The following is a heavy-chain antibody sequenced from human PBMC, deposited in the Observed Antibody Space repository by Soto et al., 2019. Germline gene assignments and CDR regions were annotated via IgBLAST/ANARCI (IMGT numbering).Heavy chain of an antibody. Sequence: SETLSLTCTVSGGSISSGGYYWSWIRQHPGKGLEWIGYIYYSGSTYYNPSLKSRVTISVDTSKNQFSLKLSSVTAADTAVYYCAREGMVRGPPDYYYYYGMDVWGQGTTVTVSS. CDR1: GGSISSGGYY. CDR3: AREGMVRGPPDYYYYYGMDV. D-gene: IGHD3-10*01. CDR2: IYYSGST. J-gene: IGHJ6*02. V-gene: IGHV4-31*03.